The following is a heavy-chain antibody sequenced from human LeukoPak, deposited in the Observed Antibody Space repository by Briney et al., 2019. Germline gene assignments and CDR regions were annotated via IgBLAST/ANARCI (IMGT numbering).Heavy chain of an antibody. Sequence: SETLSLTCAVSGGPISSGGYSWSWIRQPPGKGLEWIGYIYHSGSTYYNPSLKSRVTISVDRSKNQFSLKLSSVTAADTAVYYCARGVVVPAESGYYYYGMDVWGQGTTVTVSS. CDR1: GGPISSGGYS. CDR3: ARGVVVPAESGYYYYGMDV. D-gene: IGHD2-2*01. V-gene: IGHV4-30-2*01. J-gene: IGHJ6*02. CDR2: IYHSGST.